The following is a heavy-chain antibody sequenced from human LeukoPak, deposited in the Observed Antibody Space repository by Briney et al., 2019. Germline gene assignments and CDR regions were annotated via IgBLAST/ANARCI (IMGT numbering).Heavy chain of an antibody. Sequence: KPGGSLRLSCAASGFTFSYDWMTWVRQAPGKGLEWVGRIKSKTDGGTTDYAAPVKGRFIISRDDSKNTLYLQMNSLKTEDTAVYYRSTVRYCSGGSCVGGMDVWGQGTTVTVSS. CDR3: STVRYCSGGSCVGGMDV. V-gene: IGHV3-15*01. J-gene: IGHJ6*02. D-gene: IGHD2-15*01. CDR2: IKSKTDGGTT. CDR1: GFTFSYDW.